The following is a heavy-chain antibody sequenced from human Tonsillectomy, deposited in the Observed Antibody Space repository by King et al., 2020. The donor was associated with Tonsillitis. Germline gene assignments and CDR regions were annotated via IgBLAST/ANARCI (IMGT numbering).Heavy chain of an antibody. Sequence: EVQLVESGGGLVKPGGSLRLSCAASVFSLSTHSMNWVRQAPGKGLEWVSSISSSSSYIYYADSVKGRFTISRDNAKNSLYLQMNSLRAEDTAVYYCARDLLAYCGGDCYSGAFDIWGQGTMVTVSS. J-gene: IGHJ3*02. CDR1: VFSLSTHS. V-gene: IGHV3-21*01. CDR3: ARDLLAYCGGDCYSGAFDI. CDR2: ISSSSSYI. D-gene: IGHD2-21*02.